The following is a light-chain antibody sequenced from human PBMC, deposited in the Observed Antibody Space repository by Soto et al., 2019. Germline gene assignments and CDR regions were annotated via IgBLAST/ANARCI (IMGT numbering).Light chain of an antibody. J-gene: IGKJ4*01. V-gene: IGKV4-1*01. Sequence: DIVMTQSPDSLAVSLGERAIINCKSSQSVLYSSDKRNYLAWFQQKPGQPPKLLIYLASTRESGVPDRFSGSGSGTDFTLTISSLQAEDAAVYYCQQYYSTSTFGGGTKVEIK. CDR2: LAS. CDR3: QQYYSTST. CDR1: QSVLYSSDKRNY.